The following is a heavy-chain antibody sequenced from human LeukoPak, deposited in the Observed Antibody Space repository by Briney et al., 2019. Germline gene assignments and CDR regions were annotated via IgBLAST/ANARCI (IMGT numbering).Heavy chain of an antibody. V-gene: IGHV3-74*01. CDR2: IDNDGIAT. CDR1: GFTFSIAW. Sequence: GGSLRLSCAASGFTFSIAWMHWVRQAPGKGLVGVSRIDNDGIATSYADSVKGRFTISRDNAKNTLYLQMNSLRVDDTAVYYCATDFWGAINYWGQGTLVTASS. J-gene: IGHJ4*02. CDR3: ATDFWGAINY. D-gene: IGHD3-16*01.